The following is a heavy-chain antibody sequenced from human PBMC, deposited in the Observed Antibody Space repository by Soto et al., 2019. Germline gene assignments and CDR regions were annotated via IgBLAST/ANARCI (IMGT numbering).Heavy chain of an antibody. CDR2: ISAYDGKT. CDR3: ARDPHEFWTSYWFDP. Sequence: ASVKVSCRTSGYTFNTYGSNWVRQAPGQGLELMGWISAYDGKTTYAEKFQGRVTMTTDTFTSTAYMELRSLRSDDTAIYYCARDPHEFWTSYWFDPWGQGNPVAVSS. V-gene: IGHV1-18*01. D-gene: IGHD3-3*01. CDR1: GYTFNTYG. J-gene: IGHJ5*02.